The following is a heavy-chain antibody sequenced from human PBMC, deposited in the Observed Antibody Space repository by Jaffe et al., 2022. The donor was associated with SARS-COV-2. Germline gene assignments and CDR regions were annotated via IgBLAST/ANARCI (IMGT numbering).Heavy chain of an antibody. Sequence: QVQLVESGGGVVQPGRSLRLSCAAFGFAFKTYALHWVRQAPGKGLEWVALISSDGSNEYYADSVKGRFTISRDSSKNTVYLQMSSLRAEDTAIYHCVFCSAWFLVSPHGGPGVGALDTWGQGTTVTVSS. CDR3: VFCSAWFLVSPHGGPGVGALDT. V-gene: IGHV3-30*04. D-gene: IGHD6-19*01. J-gene: IGHJ3*02. CDR1: GFAFKTYA. CDR2: ISSDGSNE.